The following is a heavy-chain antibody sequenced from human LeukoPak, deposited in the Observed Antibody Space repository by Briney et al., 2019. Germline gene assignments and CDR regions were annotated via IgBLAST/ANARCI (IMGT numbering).Heavy chain of an antibody. D-gene: IGHD2-21*02. CDR1: GFTFSSYV. CDR3: IGGRVVVTAVGYFDL. V-gene: IGHV3-30*04. CDR2: ISYDGSNE. Sequence: GGSLRLSCAASGFTFSSYVMHWVRQAPGKGLEWVAIISYDGSNEYYADSVKGRFTISRDNSKNTLYLQMNSLRAADTAVYYCIGGRVVVTAVGYFDLWGRGTLVTVSS. J-gene: IGHJ2*01.